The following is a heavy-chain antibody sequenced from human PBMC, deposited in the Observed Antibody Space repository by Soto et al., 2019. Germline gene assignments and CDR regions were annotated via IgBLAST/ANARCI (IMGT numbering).Heavy chain of an antibody. CDR1: GYTLTELS. Sequence: ASVKVSCKVSGYTLTELSMHWLRQAPGKGLEWMGGFDPEDGETIYAQKFQGRVTMTTATSTNTVFLELRSLKSDDTAIYYCARDRLRGYDSSGFYSWGQGTMVTVSS. J-gene: IGHJ4*02. CDR2: FDPEDGET. D-gene: IGHD3-22*01. V-gene: IGHV1-24*01. CDR3: ARDRLRGYDSSGFYS.